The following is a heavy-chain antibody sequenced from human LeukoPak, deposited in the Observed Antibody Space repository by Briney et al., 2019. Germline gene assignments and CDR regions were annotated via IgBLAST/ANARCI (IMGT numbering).Heavy chain of an antibody. CDR1: GFTFSSYG. D-gene: IGHD2-2*01. V-gene: IGHV3-30*02. CDR2: IRYDGSNK. Sequence: LPGGSLRLSCAASGFTFSSYGMHWVRQAPGKGLEWVAFIRYDGSNKYYADSVKGRFTISRDNSKNTLYLQMNSLRAEDTAVYYCAKVKVPATPYYYYYMDVWGKGTTVTISS. CDR3: AKVKVPATPYYYYYMDV. J-gene: IGHJ6*03.